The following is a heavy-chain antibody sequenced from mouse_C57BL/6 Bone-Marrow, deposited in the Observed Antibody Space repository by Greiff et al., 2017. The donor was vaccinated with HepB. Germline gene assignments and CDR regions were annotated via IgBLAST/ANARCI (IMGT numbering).Heavy chain of an antibody. J-gene: IGHJ3*01. CDR3: AIFLITTVKEWFAY. D-gene: IGHD1-1*01. Sequence: VKVVESGPGLVAPSQSLSITCTVSGFSLTSYGVDWVRQSPGKGLEWLGVIWGVGSTNYNSALKSRLSIRKDNSKSQVFLKMNSLQTDDTAMYYCAIFLITTVKEWFAYWGQGTLVTVSA. CDR1: GFSLTSYG. CDR2: IWGVGST. V-gene: IGHV2-6*01.